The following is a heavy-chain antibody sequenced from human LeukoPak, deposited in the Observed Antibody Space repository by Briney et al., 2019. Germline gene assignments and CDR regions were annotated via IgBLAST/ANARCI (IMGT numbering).Heavy chain of an antibody. CDR3: ARGPAASGYYDSRGRYGYFDY. J-gene: IGHJ4*02. Sequence: PGGSLRLSCAGSGFTFSSYNMNWVRQAPGKGLEWVSSISGSSSYIYYADSVKGRFTISRGNAKNSLYLQMNSLRAEDTAVYYCARGPAASGYYDSRGRYGYFDYWGQGTLVTVSS. V-gene: IGHV3-21*03. CDR1: GFTFSSYN. D-gene: IGHD3-22*01. CDR2: ISGSSSYI.